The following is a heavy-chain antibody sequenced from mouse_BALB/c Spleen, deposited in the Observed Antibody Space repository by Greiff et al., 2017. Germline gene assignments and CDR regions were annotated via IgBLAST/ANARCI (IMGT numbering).Heavy chain of an antibody. CDR2: ISYDGSN. V-gene: IGHV3-6*02. CDR3: ARIYYYGSSFDD. Sequence: EVKLVESGPGLVKPSQSLSLTCSVTGYSITSGYYWNWIRQFPGNKLEWMGYISYDGSNNYNPSLKNRISITRDTSKNQFFLKLNSVTTEDTATYYCARIYYYGSSFDDWGQGTTLTVSS. J-gene: IGHJ2*01. CDR1: GYSITSGYY. D-gene: IGHD1-1*01.